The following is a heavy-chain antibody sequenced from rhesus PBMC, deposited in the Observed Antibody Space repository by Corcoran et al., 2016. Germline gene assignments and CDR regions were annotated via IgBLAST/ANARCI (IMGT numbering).Heavy chain of an antibody. D-gene: IGHD4-29*01. CDR1: GASFNNYW. Sequence: QVQLQASGPGLVKPSETLSLTCAVSGASFNNYWWSWVRQSPGKGLEWIGEIHGNSGRTNHHPSLQSRVTLSKGASRNQISLKLSSVTTADTAVYYCTTSNDYVCKIWGQGVLVTVSS. V-gene: IGHV4-80*01. CDR3: TTSNDYVCKI. J-gene: IGHJ1*01. CDR2: IHGNSGRT.